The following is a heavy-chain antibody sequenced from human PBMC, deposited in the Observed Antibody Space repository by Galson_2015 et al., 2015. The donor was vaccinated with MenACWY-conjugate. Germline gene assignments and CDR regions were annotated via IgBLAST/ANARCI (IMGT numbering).Heavy chain of an antibody. Sequence: SLRLSCAASGFTFSTCAMHWARQAPGKGLEWVAVISKDGTNQHYADSVKGRFTIARDNSKNTVYLQMNSLTAEDTAIFYCARGIYAGTRTYYYMDFWGKGTTVTVS. CDR1: GFTFSTCA. D-gene: IGHD6-13*01. V-gene: IGHV3-30*01. J-gene: IGHJ6*03. CDR3: ARGIYAGTRTYYYMDF. CDR2: ISKDGTNQ.